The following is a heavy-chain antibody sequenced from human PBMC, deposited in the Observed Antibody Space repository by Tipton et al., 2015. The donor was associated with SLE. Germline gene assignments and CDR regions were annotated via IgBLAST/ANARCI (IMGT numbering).Heavy chain of an antibody. V-gene: IGHV1-18*04. CDR2: ISANNGDT. D-gene: IGHD2-8*02. CDR1: GYTFTNYG. J-gene: IGHJ4*02. CDR3: ARECSGTGCLDY. Sequence: QLVQSGVEVTKPGASVKVSCKTSGYTFTNYGLSWVRQAPGQGLEWLGWISANNGDTRYGQNFQGRVIMTIDTSTTTSYMTLRSPRSDDTAIYYCARECSGTGCLDYWGQGTLVTVSS.